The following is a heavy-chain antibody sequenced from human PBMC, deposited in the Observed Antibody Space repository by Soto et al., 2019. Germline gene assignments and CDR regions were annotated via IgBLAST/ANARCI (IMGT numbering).Heavy chain of an antibody. V-gene: IGHV4-30-2*05. CDR3: ARYCSGGSCQGGGFDY. Sequence: SETLSLTCAVSGGSISSGGYSWSWIRQPPGKGLEWIGYIYHSGSTYYNPSLKSRVTISVDTSKNQFSLKLSSVTAADTAVYYCARYCSGGSCQGGGFDYWGQGTLVTVSS. CDR2: IYHSGST. CDR1: GGSISSGGYS. D-gene: IGHD2-15*01. J-gene: IGHJ4*02.